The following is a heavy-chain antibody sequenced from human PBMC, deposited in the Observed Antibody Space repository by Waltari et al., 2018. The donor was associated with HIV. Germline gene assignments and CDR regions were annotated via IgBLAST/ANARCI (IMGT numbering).Heavy chain of an antibody. Sequence: QLQLQESGPGLVTPSETLSLPCTVSGGSVSSSSYFWGWIRQPPGKGLEWIGRIYYTGRAYYNPSLKSRVTISVDTSKNQFSLKVTSVTAADTAVYYCARHALRVGAAYWNFDLWGRGTLVTVSS. J-gene: IGHJ2*01. CDR1: GGSVSSSSYF. D-gene: IGHD1-26*01. V-gene: IGHV4-39*01. CDR3: ARHALRVGAAYWNFDL. CDR2: IYYTGRA.